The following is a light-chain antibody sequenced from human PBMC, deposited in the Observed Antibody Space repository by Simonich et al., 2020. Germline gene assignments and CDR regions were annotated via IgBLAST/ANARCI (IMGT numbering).Light chain of an antibody. CDR3: CSYAGSYTFV. CDR2: DGS. CDR1: SSDVGGYNY. V-gene: IGLV2-11*01. J-gene: IGLJ3*02. Sequence: QSALTQPRSVSGSPGQSVTISCTGTSSDVGGYNYFSWYQQHPGKAPKLMIYDGSKRPSGVPDRFSGSKSGNTASLTISGLQAEDEADYYCCSYAGSYTFVFGGGTKLTVL.